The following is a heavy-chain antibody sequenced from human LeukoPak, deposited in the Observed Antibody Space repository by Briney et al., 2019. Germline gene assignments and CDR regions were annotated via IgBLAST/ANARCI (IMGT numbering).Heavy chain of an antibody. J-gene: IGHJ4*02. CDR1: GFTFSSYE. V-gene: IGHV3-48*03. CDR2: ISSSGSTI. Sequence: PGGSLRLSCAASGFTFSSYEMNWVRQAPGKGLEWVSYISSSGSTIYYADSVKGRFTISRDNSKNTLYLQMNSLRAEDTAVYYCAKDGLAAAGWFDYWGQGTLVTVSS. D-gene: IGHD6-13*01. CDR3: AKDGLAAAGWFDY.